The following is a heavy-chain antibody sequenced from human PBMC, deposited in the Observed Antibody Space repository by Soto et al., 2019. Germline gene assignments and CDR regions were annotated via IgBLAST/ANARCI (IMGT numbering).Heavy chain of an antibody. CDR2: IIPISGTA. D-gene: IGHD2-2*01. Sequence: QVQLVQSGAVVKNPGSSVKVSCKASGCTFSSYAISWVRQAPGQGLEWMGGIIPISGTANYAQNFQGRVTITADESTSTAYMELSSLRSEDTAVYYCARSQGSSTSLEIYYYYYYGMDVWGPGTTVTVSS. V-gene: IGHV1-69*01. J-gene: IGHJ6*02. CDR1: GCTFSSYA. CDR3: ARSQGSSTSLEIYYYYYYGMDV.